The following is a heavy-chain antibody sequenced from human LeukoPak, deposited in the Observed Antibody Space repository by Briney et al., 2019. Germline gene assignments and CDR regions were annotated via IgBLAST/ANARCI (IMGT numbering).Heavy chain of an antibody. V-gene: IGHV4-59*01. Sequence: PSETLSLTCTVSGGSISSYYWSWIRQPPGKGLEWIGYIYYSGSTNYNPSLKSRVTIPVDTSKNQFSLKLSSVTAADTAVYYCARAGDYYDSSGYYIGHFDYWGQGTLVTVSS. J-gene: IGHJ4*02. D-gene: IGHD3-22*01. CDR2: IYYSGST. CDR1: GGSISSYY. CDR3: ARAGDYYDSSGYYIGHFDY.